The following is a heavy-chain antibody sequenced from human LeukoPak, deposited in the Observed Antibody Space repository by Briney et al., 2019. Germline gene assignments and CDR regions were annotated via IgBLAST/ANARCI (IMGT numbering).Heavy chain of an antibody. D-gene: IGHD3-10*01. V-gene: IGHV3-23*01. J-gene: IGHJ2*01. CDR1: GFTFSSYA. CDR2: ISGSGGST. CDR3: AKGFYGSGSYRYWYFDL. Sequence: GGSLRLSCAASGFTFSSYAMSWVRQAPGKGLEWVSDISGSGGSTYYADSVKGRFTISRDTSKNTLYLQMNSLRAEDTAVYYCAKGFYGSGSYRYWYFDLWGRGTLVTVSS.